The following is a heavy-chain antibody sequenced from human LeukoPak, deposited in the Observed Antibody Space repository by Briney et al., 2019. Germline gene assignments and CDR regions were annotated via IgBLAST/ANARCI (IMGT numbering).Heavy chain of an antibody. Sequence: ASVKVSCEASGYTFTGYHMHWVRQAPGQGLEWMGRINPNSGDTNCAQKFQGRVTMTRDTSISTAYMELSRLRSDDTAVYYCARDYCSSTSCLFDCWGQGTLVTVSS. V-gene: IGHV1-2*06. D-gene: IGHD2-2*01. CDR2: INPNSGDT. J-gene: IGHJ4*02. CDR1: GYTFTGYH. CDR3: ARDYCSSTSCLFDC.